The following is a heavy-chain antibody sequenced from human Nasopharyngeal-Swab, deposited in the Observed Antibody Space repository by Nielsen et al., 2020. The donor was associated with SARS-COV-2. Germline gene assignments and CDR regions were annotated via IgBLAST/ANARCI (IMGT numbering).Heavy chain of an antibody. CDR3: ARVSRITGTTFFDY. V-gene: IGHV1-69*13. D-gene: IGHD1-7*01. CDR1: GGTFSSYA. J-gene: IGHJ4*02. Sequence: SVKVSCKASGGTFSSYAISWVRQAPGQGLEWMGGIIPIFGTANYAQKFQGRVTITADESTSTAYMELGSLRSEDTAVYYCARVSRITGTTFFDYWGQGTLVTVSS. CDR2: IIPIFGTA.